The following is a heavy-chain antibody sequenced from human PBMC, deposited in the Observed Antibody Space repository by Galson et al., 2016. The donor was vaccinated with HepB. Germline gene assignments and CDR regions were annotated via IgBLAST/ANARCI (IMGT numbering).Heavy chain of an antibody. CDR2: ISAYNGDT. V-gene: IGHV1-18*01. Sequence: SVKVSCKASGYTFSNYGVTWVRQAPGQGLEWMGWISAYNGDTNYAQRLQGRLPMTTDTSTSTAYMEMRSLTSDDTAVYYCVRGSSRVRTDFWGQGTLVTVSS. CDR1: GYTFSNYG. J-gene: IGHJ4*02. CDR3: VRGSSRVRTDF. D-gene: IGHD3-10*01.